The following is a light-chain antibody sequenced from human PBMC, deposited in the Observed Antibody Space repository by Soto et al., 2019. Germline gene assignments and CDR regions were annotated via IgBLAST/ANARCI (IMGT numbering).Light chain of an antibody. Sequence: EIVLTQSPATLSLSPGERATLSCRASQSVSSCLAWYQQKPGQAPRLLIYDASNRASGIPARFSGSGSGTDFTLTISTLEPEDFAVYYYQQRTDWPLTFGPGTKVDI. V-gene: IGKV3-11*01. CDR1: QSVSSC. CDR2: DAS. J-gene: IGKJ3*01. CDR3: QQRTDWPLT.